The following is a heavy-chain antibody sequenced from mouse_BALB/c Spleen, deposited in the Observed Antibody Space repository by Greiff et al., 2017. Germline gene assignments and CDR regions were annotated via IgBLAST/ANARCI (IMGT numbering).Heavy chain of an antibody. V-gene: IGHV14-3*02. J-gene: IGHJ4*01. Sequence: EVQLQQSGAELVKPGASVKLSCTASGFNIKDTYMHWVKQRPEQGLEWIGRIDPANGNTKYDLKFQGKATITADTSSNTAYLQLSSLTSEDTAVYYCARGGSSLYAMDYWGQGTSVTVSS. CDR3: ARGGSSLYAMDY. D-gene: IGHD1-1*01. CDR2: IDPANGNT. CDR1: GFNIKDTY.